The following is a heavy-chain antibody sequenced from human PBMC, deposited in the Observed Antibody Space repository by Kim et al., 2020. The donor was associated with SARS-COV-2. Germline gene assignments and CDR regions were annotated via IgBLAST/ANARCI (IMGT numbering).Heavy chain of an antibody. CDR2: INAGNGNT. V-gene: IGHV1-3*01. D-gene: IGHD6-13*01. CDR1: GYTFTSYA. CDR3: ARDGAAAGTGWFDP. J-gene: IGHJ5*02. Sequence: ASVKVSCKASGYTFTSYAMHWVRQAPGQRLEWMGWINAGNGNTKYSQKFQGRVTITRDTSASTAYMELSSLRSEDTAVYYCARDGAAAGTGWFDPWGQGTLVTVSS.